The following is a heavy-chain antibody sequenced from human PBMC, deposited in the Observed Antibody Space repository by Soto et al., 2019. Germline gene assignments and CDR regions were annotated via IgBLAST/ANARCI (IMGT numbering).Heavy chain of an antibody. D-gene: IGHD1-26*01. Sequence: PGGSLRLSFAASGFTFSSYGMHRVRQAPGKGLEWVAVISYDGSNKYYADSVKGRFTISRDNSKNTLYLQMNSLRAEDTAVYYCAKDLLWIVGATSGFDYWGQGTLVTVSS. V-gene: IGHV3-30*18. CDR2: ISYDGSNK. CDR1: GFTFSSYG. CDR3: AKDLLWIVGATSGFDY. J-gene: IGHJ4*02.